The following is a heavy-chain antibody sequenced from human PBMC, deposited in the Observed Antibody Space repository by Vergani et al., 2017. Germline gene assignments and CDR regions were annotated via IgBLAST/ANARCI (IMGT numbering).Heavy chain of an antibody. CDR2: IWYDGSNK. J-gene: IGHJ4*02. CDR1: GFTFSSYG. D-gene: IGHD6-13*01. CDR3: AKDSSSWSFPDY. Sequence: QVQLVESGGGVVQPGRSLRLSCAASGFTFSSYGMHWVRQAPGKGLEWVAVIWYDGSNKYYADSVKGRFTISRDNSKNTLYLQMNSLRAEDTAVYYCAKDSSSWSFPDYWGQGTLVTVSS. V-gene: IGHV3-33*06.